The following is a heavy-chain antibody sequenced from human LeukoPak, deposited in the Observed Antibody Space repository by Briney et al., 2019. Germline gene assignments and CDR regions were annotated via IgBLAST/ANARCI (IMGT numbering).Heavy chain of an antibody. CDR3: AKDHNYASGSSYLVGPHYYYMDV. J-gene: IGHJ6*03. D-gene: IGHD3-10*01. CDR1: GFTFSSYS. Sequence: GGSLRLSCAASGFTFSSYSMNWVRQAPGKGLEWVSAISGSADTTYYADSVKGRFTISRDNSKNTLYLEMHSLRVEDAAVYNCAKDHNYASGSSYLVGPHYYYMDVWGKGTTVTISS. CDR2: ISGSADTT. V-gene: IGHV3-23*01.